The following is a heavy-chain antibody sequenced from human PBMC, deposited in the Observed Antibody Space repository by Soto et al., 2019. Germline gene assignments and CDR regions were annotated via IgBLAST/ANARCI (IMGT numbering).Heavy chain of an antibody. CDR2: IVPLFGTA. J-gene: IGHJ5*02. V-gene: IGHV1-69*12. Sequence: QVQLVQSGAEVKEPGSSVNVSCKTSGGTFGNTAVTWVRQVPGQGLEWIGGIVPLFGTANYAQKFRGRVMSAADESPSTAYRDLSSLRSDDTAIYYCARDGDPGYSFWSGPLGGGRFDPWGQGTLVTVSS. D-gene: IGHD3-3*01. CDR3: ARDGDPGYSFWSGPLGGGRFDP. CDR1: GGTFGNTA.